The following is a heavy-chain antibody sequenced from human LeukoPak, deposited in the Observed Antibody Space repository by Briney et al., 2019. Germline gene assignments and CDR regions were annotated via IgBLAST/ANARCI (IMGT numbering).Heavy chain of an antibody. Sequence: ASVKVSCKASGGTFSSYAISWVRQAPRQGLEWMGRIIPILGIANYAQKFQGRVTITADKSTSTAYMELSSLRSEDTAVYYCARGDYYYGMDVWGQGTTVTVSS. V-gene: IGHV1-69*04. CDR3: ARGDYYYGMDV. CDR2: IIPILGIA. J-gene: IGHJ6*02. CDR1: GGTFSSYA.